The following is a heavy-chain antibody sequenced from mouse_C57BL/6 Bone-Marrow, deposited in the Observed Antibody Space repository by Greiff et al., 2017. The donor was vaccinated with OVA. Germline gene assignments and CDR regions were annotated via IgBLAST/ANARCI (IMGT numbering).Heavy chain of an antibody. V-gene: IGHV1-26*01. CDR2: INPNNGGT. CDR3: AREGGYDYSFAY. J-gene: IGHJ3*01. CDR1: GYTFTDYY. Sequence: VQLQQSGPELVKPGASVKISCKASGYTFTDYYMNWVKQSHGKSLEWIGDINPNNGGTSYNQKFKGKATLTVDKSSSTAYMELRSLTSEDSAVYYCAREGGYDYSFAYWGQGTLVTVSA. D-gene: IGHD2-4*01.